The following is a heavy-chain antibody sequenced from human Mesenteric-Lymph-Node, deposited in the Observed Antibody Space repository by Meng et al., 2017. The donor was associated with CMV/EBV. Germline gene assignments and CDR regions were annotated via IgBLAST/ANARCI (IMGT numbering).Heavy chain of an antibody. Sequence: MSCIRQAPGKGLDWVSYISSSGSTIYYADSVKGRFTISRDNAKNSLYLQMNSLRAEDTAVYYCARALQKDAYCSSTSCYRGLSWYFDLWGRGTLVTVSS. CDR3: ARALQKDAYCSSTSCYRGLSWYFDL. V-gene: IGHV3-11*01. J-gene: IGHJ2*01. D-gene: IGHD2-2*01. CDR2: ISSSGSTI.